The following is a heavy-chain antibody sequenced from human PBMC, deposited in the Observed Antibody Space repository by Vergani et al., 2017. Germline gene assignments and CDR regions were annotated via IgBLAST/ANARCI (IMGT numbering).Heavy chain of an antibody. V-gene: IGHV3-23*01. CDR3: AKDLSWSTDHDFWSGQGSY. CDR1: GFTFSSFA. Sequence: EVQLLESGGGLVQPGGSLRLSCAASGFTFSSFAMSWVRQAPGKALECVSAISGGVGATSYADPGKGRFTISRDNSKNTLYLQMHILRAEDTAVYYCAKDLSWSTDHDFWSGQGSYWGQGTLVTVSS. CDR2: ISGGVGAT. J-gene: IGHJ4*02. D-gene: IGHD3-3*01.